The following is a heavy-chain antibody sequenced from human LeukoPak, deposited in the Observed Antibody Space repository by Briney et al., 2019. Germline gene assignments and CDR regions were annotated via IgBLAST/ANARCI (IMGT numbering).Heavy chain of an antibody. CDR2: ISWDGGST. J-gene: IGHJ4*02. D-gene: IGHD3-9*01. V-gene: IGHV3-43*01. Sequence: GGSLRLSCAASGFTFDDYTMHWVRQAPGKGLEWVSLISWDGGSTYYADSVKGRFTISRDNSKNSLYLQMNSLRTEDTALYYCAKDVGHILTGYSFDYWGQGTLVTVSS. CDR1: GFTFDDYT. CDR3: AKDVGHILTGYSFDY.